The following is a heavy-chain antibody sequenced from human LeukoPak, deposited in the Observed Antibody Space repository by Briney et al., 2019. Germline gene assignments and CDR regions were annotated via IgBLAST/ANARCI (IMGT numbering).Heavy chain of an antibody. CDR3: ARNAN. CDR2: IKEDGSEK. D-gene: IGHD2-8*01. V-gene: IGHV3-7*01. CDR1: GFTFSRYW. J-gene: IGHJ4*02. Sequence: GGSLRLSCAASGFTFSRYWMSWVRQAPGKGPEWVANIKEDGSEKSCVDSVKGRFTISRDNAKNSLYLQMNSLRAEDTAVYYCARNANWGQGTLVTVSS.